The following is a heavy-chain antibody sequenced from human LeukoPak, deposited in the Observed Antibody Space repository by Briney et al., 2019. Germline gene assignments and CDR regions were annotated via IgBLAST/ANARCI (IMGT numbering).Heavy chain of an antibody. CDR3: ASRHGSGSYYNDFWFDP. CDR1: GGSFSGYY. J-gene: IGHJ5*02. Sequence: SETLSLTCAVYGGSFSGYYWSWIRQPPGKGLEWTGEINHSGSTNYNPSLKSRVTISVDTSKNQFSLKLSSVTAADTAVYYCASRHGSGSYYNDFWFDPWGQGTLSPSPQ. D-gene: IGHD3-10*01. CDR2: INHSGST. V-gene: IGHV4-34*01.